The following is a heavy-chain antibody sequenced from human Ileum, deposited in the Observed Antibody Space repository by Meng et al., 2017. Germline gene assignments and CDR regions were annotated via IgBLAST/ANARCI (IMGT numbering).Heavy chain of an antibody. CDR2: INAGIGDT. CDR1: GYTFMNNA. CDR3: ARDRGATYSFDY. Sequence: QVQLVQSRAEVKKPGASVKVSCKASGYTFMNNALHWMRQAPGQSLEWVGWINAGIGDTKYSQNLQGRVTITRDTSASTTYMELRSLKSEDTATYYCARDRGATYSFDYWGQGTLVTVSS. D-gene: IGHD1-26*01. V-gene: IGHV1-3*01. J-gene: IGHJ4*02.